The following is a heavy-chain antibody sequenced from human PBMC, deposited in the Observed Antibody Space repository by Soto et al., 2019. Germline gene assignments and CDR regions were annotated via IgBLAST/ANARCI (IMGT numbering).Heavy chain of an antibody. Sequence: SLRLSCVTSAFSLTSCSMSWVRQTPGKGLEWVSALSRSGGATYYADSVKGRFTISRDTSTNTLYLQMSNLRAEDTAIYYCAKGEMATIRNSFDPWGQGTLVTVSS. J-gene: IGHJ5*02. D-gene: IGHD5-12*01. CDR1: AFSLTSCS. CDR2: LSRSGGAT. CDR3: AKGEMATIRNSFDP. V-gene: IGHV3-23*01.